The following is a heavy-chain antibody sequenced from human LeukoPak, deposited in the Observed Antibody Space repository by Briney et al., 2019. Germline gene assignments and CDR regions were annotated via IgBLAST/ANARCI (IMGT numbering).Heavy chain of an antibody. V-gene: IGHV4-31*03. CDR3: ARDKVNYYDSSGYYGKSWFDP. D-gene: IGHD3-22*01. J-gene: IGHJ5*02. CDR2: IYYSGST. CDR1: GGSISSGGYY. Sequence: SETLSLTCTVSGGSISSGGYYWSWIRQHPGKGLEWIGYIYYSGSTYYNPSLKSRVTISVDTSKNQFSLKLSSVTAADTAVYYCARDKVNYYDSSGYYGKSWFDPWGQGTLVTVSS.